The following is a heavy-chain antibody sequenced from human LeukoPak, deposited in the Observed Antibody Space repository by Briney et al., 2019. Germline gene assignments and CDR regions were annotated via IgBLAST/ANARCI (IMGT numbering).Heavy chain of an antibody. CDR2: IIPIFGTA. Sequence: SVSVSCKASGGTFSSYAISWVRQAPGQGLEWMGGIIPIFGTANYAQKFQGRVTITADESTSTAYMELSSLRSEDTAVYYCAREGYSSSSFDYWGQGTLVTVSS. J-gene: IGHJ4*02. CDR1: GGTFSSYA. CDR3: AREGYSSSSFDY. D-gene: IGHD6-6*01. V-gene: IGHV1-69*01.